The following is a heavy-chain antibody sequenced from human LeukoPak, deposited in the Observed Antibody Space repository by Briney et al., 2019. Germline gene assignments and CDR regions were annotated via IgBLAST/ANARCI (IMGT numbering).Heavy chain of an antibody. D-gene: IGHD3-9*01. Sequence: GGSLRLSCAASGFTFSRFAMSCVRQAPGRGLEWGSAISGSGGSTYYADSVKGRFTNSRDNSKNTLYLQMNSLRAEETAVYYCAKSGRILTGYYPAREFDYWGQGTLVTVSS. CDR2: ISGSGGST. J-gene: IGHJ4*02. CDR1: GFTFSRFA. V-gene: IGHV3-23*01. CDR3: AKSGRILTGYYPAREFDY.